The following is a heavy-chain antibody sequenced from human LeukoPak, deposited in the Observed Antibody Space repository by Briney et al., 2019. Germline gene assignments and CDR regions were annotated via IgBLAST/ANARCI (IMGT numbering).Heavy chain of an antibody. CDR2: IYSGGST. J-gene: IGHJ4*02. CDR3: ARSIVPAATFDY. V-gene: IGHV3-66*01. D-gene: IGHD2-2*01. CDR1: GFTVSSNY. Sequence: GGSLRLSCAASGFTVSSNYMSWVRQAPGKGLEWVSVIYSGGSTYYADSVKGRFTISRDNSKNTLYLQMNSLGAEDTAVYYCARSIVPAATFDYWGQGTLVTVSS.